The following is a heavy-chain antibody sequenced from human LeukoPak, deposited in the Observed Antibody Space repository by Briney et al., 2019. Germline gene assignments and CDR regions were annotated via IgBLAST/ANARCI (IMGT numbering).Heavy chain of an antibody. D-gene: IGHD1-26*01. CDR3: ARGGSYYEWDY. V-gene: IGHV3-30*19. CDR2: IRYDGSNK. CDR1: GFTFSSYG. J-gene: IGHJ4*02. Sequence: GRSLRLSCAASGFTFSSYGMHWVRQAPGKGLEWVAVIRYDGSNKYYADSVKGRFTISRDNSKNTLYLQMNSLRAEDTAVYYCARGGSYYEWDYWGQGTLVTVSS.